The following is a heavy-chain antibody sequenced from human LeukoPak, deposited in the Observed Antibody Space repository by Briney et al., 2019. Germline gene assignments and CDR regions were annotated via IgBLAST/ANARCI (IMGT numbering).Heavy chain of an antibody. CDR3: ARDKKPWQAAAGHINFDY. CDR2: ISPSGGST. V-gene: IGHV1-46*01. D-gene: IGHD6-13*01. CDR1: GYTFTSNY. J-gene: IGHJ4*02. Sequence: GASVKVSCKAFGYTFTSNYMHWVRLAPGQGPEWMGVISPSGGSTTYAQKFQGRVTLTRDMSTSTDYLELSSLRSEDTAVYYCARDKKPWQAAAGHINFDYWGQGTLVIVSS.